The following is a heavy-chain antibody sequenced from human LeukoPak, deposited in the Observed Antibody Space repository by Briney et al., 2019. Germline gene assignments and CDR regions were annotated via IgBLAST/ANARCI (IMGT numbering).Heavy chain of an antibody. V-gene: IGHV3-21*01. CDR1: GFTVSSKY. CDR2: ISSSSSYI. J-gene: IGHJ4*02. CDR3: ARGPSGGFDY. D-gene: IGHD4-23*01. Sequence: GGSLRLSCAASGFTVSSKYMSWVRQAPGKGLEWVSSISSSSSYIYYADSVKGRFTISRDNAKNSLFLQMNSLRAEDTAVYYCARGPSGGFDYWGQGTLVTVSS.